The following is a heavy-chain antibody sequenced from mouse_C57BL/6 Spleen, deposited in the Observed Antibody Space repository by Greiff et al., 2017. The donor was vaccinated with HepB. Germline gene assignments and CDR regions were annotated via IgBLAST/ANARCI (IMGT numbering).Heavy chain of an antibody. CDR3: ARWGLITTVVADY. D-gene: IGHD1-1*01. CDR1: GYTFTSYW. CDR2: IDPSDSYT. V-gene: IGHV1-50*01. Sequence: QVHVKQPGAELVKPGASVKLSCKASGYTFTSYWMQWVKQRPGQGLEWIGEIDPSDSYTNYNQKFKGKATLTVDTSSSTAYMQLSSLTSEDSAVYYCARWGLITTVVADYWGQGTTLTVSS. J-gene: IGHJ2*01.